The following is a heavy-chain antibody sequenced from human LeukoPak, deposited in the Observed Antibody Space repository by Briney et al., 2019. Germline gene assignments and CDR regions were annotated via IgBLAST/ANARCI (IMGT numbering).Heavy chain of an antibody. V-gene: IGHV4-4*07. CDR2: IYTSESA. D-gene: IGHD3-22*01. Sequence: SETLSLTCTVSGGSISNYYWSWVRQPAGKGLEWIGRIYTSESANYNPSLKSRVTMPVDTSKNQFSLKLSSVTAADTAVYYCARGYDSSGYYCFDYWGQGILVTVSS. J-gene: IGHJ4*02. CDR3: ARGYDSSGYYCFDY. CDR1: GGSISNYY.